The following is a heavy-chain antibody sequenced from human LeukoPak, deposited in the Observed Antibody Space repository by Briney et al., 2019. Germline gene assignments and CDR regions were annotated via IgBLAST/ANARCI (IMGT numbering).Heavy chain of an antibody. Sequence: SETLSLTCAVYGGSLRANYLTCIRQSPGKGLEWIGEINHHGSANYNPSLKSRISMSVDTSKMQFSLNVTSVTAADTAVYYCAENMKVSDGYCFDNWGLGTLVTVSS. CDR2: INHHGSA. J-gene: IGHJ4*02. CDR3: AENMKVSDGYCFDN. CDR1: GGSLRANY. V-gene: IGHV4-34*10. D-gene: IGHD3-22*01.